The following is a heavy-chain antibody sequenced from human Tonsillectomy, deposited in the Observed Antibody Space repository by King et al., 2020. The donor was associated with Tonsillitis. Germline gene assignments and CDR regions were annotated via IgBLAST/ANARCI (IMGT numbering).Heavy chain of an antibody. J-gene: IGHJ4*02. V-gene: IGHV3-7*01. CDR2: IKQDGSEK. CDR3: ARDMGGTHYPKIFDY. Sequence: QLVQSGGGLVQPGGSLRLSCAASGFTFSSYWMSWVRQAPGKGLEWVANIKQDGSEKYYVDSVKGRFTISRDNAKNSLYLQMSSLRAEDTAVYYCARDMGGTHYPKIFDYWGQGTLVTVSS. CDR1: GFTFSSYW. D-gene: IGHD1-26*01.